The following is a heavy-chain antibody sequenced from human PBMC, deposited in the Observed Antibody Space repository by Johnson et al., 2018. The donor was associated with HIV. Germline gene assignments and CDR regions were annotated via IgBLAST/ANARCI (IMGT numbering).Heavy chain of an antibody. CDR3: AKEGRGGAFDI. Sequence: VQLVESGGGVVRPGGSLRLSCATSGFTFSSFGMHWVRQAPGKGLEWVAVISYDGGNKYYADSVKGRFTISRDNSKNTLYLQMNSLRAEDTAVYYCAKEGRGGAFDIWGQGTMVTVSS. CDR1: GFTFSSFG. CDR2: ISYDGGNK. D-gene: IGHD2-15*01. V-gene: IGHV3-30*18. J-gene: IGHJ3*02.